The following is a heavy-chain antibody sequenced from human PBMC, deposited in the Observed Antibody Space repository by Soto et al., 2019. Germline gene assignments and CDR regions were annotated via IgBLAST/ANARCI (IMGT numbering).Heavy chain of an antibody. CDR2: SSDSGRSI. Sequence: QVQLVESGGGLVKPGGSLRLSCAASGFTFSDYYMSWIRQAPGKGLEWIAFSSDSGRSIYTAASVKGRFTISRDHAKNSLHRQMNSLRAADTAVYYCARGGKRFLEWLVFDDWGQGTLVTVSS. D-gene: IGHD3-3*01. CDR1: GFTFSDYY. CDR3: ARGGKRFLEWLVFDD. V-gene: IGHV3-11*01. J-gene: IGHJ4*02.